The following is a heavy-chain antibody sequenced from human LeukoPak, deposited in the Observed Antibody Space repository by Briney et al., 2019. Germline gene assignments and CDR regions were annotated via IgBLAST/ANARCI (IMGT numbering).Heavy chain of an antibody. D-gene: IGHD2-2*01. CDR1: GFTFSSYA. V-gene: IGHV3-23*01. Sequence: AGSLRLSSSASGFTFSSYAMSWVRPAPGKGREWVTTISGSGGSTYYADSVKGRFTISRDNSKNTLYLQINSLRAEDTAVYYCAKVGIVVVPAARGARFDPWGQRTLVTVSS. J-gene: IGHJ5*02. CDR3: AKVGIVVVPAARGARFDP. CDR2: ISGSGGST.